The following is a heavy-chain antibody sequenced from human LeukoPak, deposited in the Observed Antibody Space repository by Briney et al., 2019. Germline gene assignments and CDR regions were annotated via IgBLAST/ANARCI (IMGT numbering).Heavy chain of an antibody. CDR2: ISSSSSTI. J-gene: IGHJ4*02. CDR1: GFTFSNYG. Sequence: PGGTLRLSCVASGFTFSNYGMNWVRQAPGKGLEGVSYISSSSSTIYYADSVKGRFTISRDNAKNSLYLQMNSLRAEDTAVYYCARDKLEWFIDYWGQGTLVTVSS. CDR3: ARDKLEWFIDY. D-gene: IGHD3-3*01. V-gene: IGHV3-48*01.